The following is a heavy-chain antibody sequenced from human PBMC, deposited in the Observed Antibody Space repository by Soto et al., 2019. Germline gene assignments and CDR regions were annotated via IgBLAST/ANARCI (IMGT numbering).Heavy chain of an antibody. CDR2: ISYDGTKT. D-gene: IGHD5-12*01. V-gene: IGHV3-30*03. Sequence: QGHLVESGGGVVQPGRSLRLSCAASAFTFRSYGMHWVRQAPGKGLEWVAVISYDGTKTDYVDSVKGRFSISRDNSKEILYLQMDSLRVEDTAVYYCAAGVQVALDYWGQGTLVTVS. CDR3: AAGVQVALDY. CDR1: AFTFRSYG. J-gene: IGHJ4*02.